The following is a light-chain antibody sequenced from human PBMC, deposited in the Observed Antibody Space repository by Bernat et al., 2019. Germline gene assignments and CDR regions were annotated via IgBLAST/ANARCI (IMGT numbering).Light chain of an antibody. V-gene: IGKV1-16*02. CDR3: QQYHVYPPT. CDR1: QDISIS. CDR2: SAS. J-gene: IGKJ1*01. Sequence: DIQMTQSPTLLSASVGDKVTITCRASQDISISLAWFQQKPGRAPKSLIYSASILQSEFPSKFSGSGYGTDFSLTISSLHPGDSATYYCQQYHVYPPTFGQGTKVRIK.